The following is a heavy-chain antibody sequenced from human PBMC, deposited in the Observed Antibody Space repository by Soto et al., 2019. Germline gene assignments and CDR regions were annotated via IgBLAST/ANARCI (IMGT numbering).Heavy chain of an antibody. V-gene: IGHV4-61*01. Sequence: QVQLQESGPGLVKPSETLSLTCTVSGGSVSIGSYYWSWIRQPPGKGLEWIGYIYYSGSTNYNPSLKSRVTISVDTSKNQFSLKLSSVTAADTAVYYCARARQYCSGGSCYRGALYWGQGTLVTVSS. D-gene: IGHD2-15*01. CDR3: ARARQYCSGGSCYRGALY. CDR1: GGSVSIGSYY. CDR2: IYYSGST. J-gene: IGHJ4*02.